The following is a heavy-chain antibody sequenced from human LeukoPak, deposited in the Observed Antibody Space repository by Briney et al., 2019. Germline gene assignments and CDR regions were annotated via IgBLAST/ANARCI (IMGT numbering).Heavy chain of an antibody. D-gene: IGHD3-10*01. V-gene: IGHV4-61*02. CDR3: ARELDYYGSGNYLGSGWFDP. CDR1: GGSICSGGFY. J-gene: IGHJ5*02. CDR2: IYTSGST. Sequence: PSQTLSLTCTVSGGSICSGGFYWTWIRQPAGKGLEGIGRIYTSGSTNYNPSLKSRVTISVDTSKNQFSLKLSSVTAADTAVYYCARELDYYGSGNYLGSGWFDPWGQGTLVTVSS.